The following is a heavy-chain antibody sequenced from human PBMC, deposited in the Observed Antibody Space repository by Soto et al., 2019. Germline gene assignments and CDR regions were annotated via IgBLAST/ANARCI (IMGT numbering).Heavy chain of an antibody. CDR1: GGSFSSYY. V-gene: IGHV4-34*01. CDR2: INHSGST. CDR3: ARDKITGLFDY. J-gene: IGHJ4*02. Sequence: PSETLSLTCGGYGGSFSSYYWSWIRQPPGTGLEWIGEINHSGSTNYNPSLKSRVTISVDTSKNQFSLKLTSVTAADTAVYYCARDKITGLFDYWGQGTLVTVSS. D-gene: IGHD2-8*02.